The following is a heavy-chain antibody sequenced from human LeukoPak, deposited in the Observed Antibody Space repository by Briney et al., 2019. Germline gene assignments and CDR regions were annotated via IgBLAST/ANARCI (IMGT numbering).Heavy chain of an antibody. J-gene: IGHJ4*02. Sequence: SVKVSCKASGGTFSSYAISWVRQAPGQGLEWMGGIIPIFGTANYAQKFQGRVTITTDESTSTAYMEPSSLRSEDTAVYYCANYDSSGGPDYWGQGTLVTVSS. CDR1: GGTFSSYA. D-gene: IGHD3-22*01. V-gene: IGHV1-69*05. CDR3: ANYDSSGGPDY. CDR2: IIPIFGTA.